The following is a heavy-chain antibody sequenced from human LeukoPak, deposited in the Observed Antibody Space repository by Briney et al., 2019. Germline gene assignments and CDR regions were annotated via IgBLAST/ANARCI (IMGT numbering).Heavy chain of an antibody. Sequence: PGGSLRLSCAASGFTVSSNYMSWVRQAPGKGLEWVSVIYSGGSTYYADSVKGRFTISRDNSKNTLYLQMNSLRAEDTAVYYCAREGLWFGGLVGNWGQGTLVTVSS. V-gene: IGHV3-53*01. CDR3: AREGLWFGGLVGN. J-gene: IGHJ4*02. CDR1: GFTVSSNY. CDR2: IYSGGST. D-gene: IGHD3-10*01.